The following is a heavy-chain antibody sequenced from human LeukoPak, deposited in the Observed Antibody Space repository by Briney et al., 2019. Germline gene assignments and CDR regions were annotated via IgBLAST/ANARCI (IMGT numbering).Heavy chain of an antibody. J-gene: IGHJ6*02. V-gene: IGHV1-2*02. CDR3: ARDVQQLANYYGYGLDV. CDR2: INPNSGGT. CDR1: GCTFTGYY. Sequence: ASVKVSCKASGCTFTGYYLHWVRQAPGPGLGWMGWINPNSGGTNYAQKFQGRVTMTRVTSISTAYMELNRLRSDDTAVYYCARDVQQLANYYGYGLDVWGQGTTVTVSS. D-gene: IGHD6-13*01.